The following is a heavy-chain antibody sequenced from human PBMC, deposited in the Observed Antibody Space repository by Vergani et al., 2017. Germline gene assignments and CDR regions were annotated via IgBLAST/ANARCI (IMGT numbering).Heavy chain of an antibody. CDR3: ASNTYWRGNGELH. V-gene: IGHV1-69*01. CDR1: GGSFKNYA. D-gene: IGHD3-3*01. CDR2: IIPTFGTA. Sequence: QVQLVQSGAEVKKPGSSLILSCKASGGSFKNYAFSWVRQAPGQGLEWLGGIIPTFGTATYAQRFQGRVTITADESTSTAYMDLTSLRLEDTAMYYCASNTYWRGNGELHWGQGTLITVSS. J-gene: IGHJ1*01.